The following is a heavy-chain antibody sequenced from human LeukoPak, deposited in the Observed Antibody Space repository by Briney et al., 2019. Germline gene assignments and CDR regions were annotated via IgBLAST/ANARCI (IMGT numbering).Heavy chain of an antibody. CDR1: AFTVSGNY. CDR3: AEARGFCSGGSCYNPFDP. D-gene: IGHD2-15*01. CDR2: IYSAGNT. V-gene: IGHV3-53*01. Sequence: GGSLRLSCAASAFTVSGNYMSWVRQAPGKGLEWVSAIYSAGNTYYADSVKGRFTISRDNSKNTLYVQMNSLRAEDTAVYYCAEARGFCSGGSCYNPFDPWGQGTLVTVSS. J-gene: IGHJ5*02.